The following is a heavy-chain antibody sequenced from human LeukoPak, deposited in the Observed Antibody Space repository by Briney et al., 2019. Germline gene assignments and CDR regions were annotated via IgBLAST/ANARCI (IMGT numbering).Heavy chain of an antibody. Sequence: ASVKVSCKASGYSFTGYYIHWVQQAPGQGLEWMGWINPNSGDRKYAQNFQGRVTMTRITPLSTAYMELTRLRSDDTAVYYCARGRAHIVVVTDFWGLGTLVTVSS. D-gene: IGHD2-21*02. CDR3: ARGRAHIVVVTDF. V-gene: IGHV1-2*02. CDR1: GYSFTGYY. J-gene: IGHJ4*02. CDR2: INPNSGDR.